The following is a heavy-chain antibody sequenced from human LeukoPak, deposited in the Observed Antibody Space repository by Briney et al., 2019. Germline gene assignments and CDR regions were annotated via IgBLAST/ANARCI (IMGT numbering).Heavy chain of an antibody. V-gene: IGHV3-23*01. CDR3: ANIRLNVDY. D-gene: IGHD2-21*02. J-gene: IGHJ4*02. CDR2: ISGIGDNT. Sequence: PGGSLRLSCAASGFTFFSYAMTWVRLAPGKGLEWVSSISGIGDNTYYADSVKGRFTISRDNSKNTLYLQMNSLRAEDTAVYYCANIRLNVDYWGQGTLVTVSS. CDR1: GFTFFSYA.